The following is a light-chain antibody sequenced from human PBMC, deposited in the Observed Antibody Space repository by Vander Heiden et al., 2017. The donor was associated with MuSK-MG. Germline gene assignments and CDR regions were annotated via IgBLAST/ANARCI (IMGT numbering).Light chain of an antibody. CDR1: SSDVGGYNY. CDR3: CSYAGSYTYV. Sequence: QSALTQPRSVSGSPGQSVTISCTGTSSDVGGYNYVSWYQQHPDKAPNLMIYDVSKRPSGVPDHFSGSKSGNTASLTISGLQAEDEADYYCCSYAGSYTYVFGTGTKVTVL. CDR2: DVS. V-gene: IGLV2-11*01. J-gene: IGLJ1*01.